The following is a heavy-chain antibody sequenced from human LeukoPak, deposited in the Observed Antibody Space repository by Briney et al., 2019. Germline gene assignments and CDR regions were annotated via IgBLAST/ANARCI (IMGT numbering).Heavy chain of an antibody. J-gene: IGHJ4*02. CDR3: ARGGRAIQPSIDY. CDR1: GGSVRRGNYY. Sequence: PSETLSLTCTVSGGSVRRGNYYWTWIRQPAGSGLEWIGRIYTSGTTDYNPSLRTRVTISVDASRNQFSLNLSSVTAADTAVYYCARGGRAIQPSIDYWGQGTLDTVSS. D-gene: IGHD3-10*01. V-gene: IGHV4-61*02. CDR2: IYTSGTT.